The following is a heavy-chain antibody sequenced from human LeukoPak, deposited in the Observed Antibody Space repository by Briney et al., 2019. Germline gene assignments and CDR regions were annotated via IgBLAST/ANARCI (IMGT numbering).Heavy chain of an antibody. CDR2: IYYSGST. CDR1: GGSISSYY. D-gene: IGHD5-24*01. Sequence: SETLSLTCTVSGGSISSYYWSWIRQPPGRGLEWIGYIYYSGSTNYNPSLKRRVTISVDTSKNQFSLKLSSVTAADTAVYYCARQLRRDGYKTFDYWGQGTLVTVSS. CDR3: ARQLRRDGYKTFDY. V-gene: IGHV4-59*08. J-gene: IGHJ4*02.